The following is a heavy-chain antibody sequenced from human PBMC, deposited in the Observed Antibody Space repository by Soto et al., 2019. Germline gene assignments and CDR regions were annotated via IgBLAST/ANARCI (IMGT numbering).Heavy chain of an antibody. CDR2: IDPSDSQT. V-gene: IGHV5-10-1*01. CDR1: GYSFAGYW. CDR3: ARQIYDSDTGPNFQYYFDS. D-gene: IGHD3-22*01. Sequence: PGEFLKISCKGSGYSFAGYWITWVRQKPGTGLEWMGRIDPSDSQTYYSPSFRGHVTISVTKSITTVFLQWSSLRASDTAMYYCARQIYDSDTGPNFQYYFDSWGQGTPVTVSS. J-gene: IGHJ4*02.